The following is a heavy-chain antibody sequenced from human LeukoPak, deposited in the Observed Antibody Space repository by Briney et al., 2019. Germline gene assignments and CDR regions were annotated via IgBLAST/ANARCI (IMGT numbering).Heavy chain of an antibody. CDR1: GFTVNSNY. Sequence: GGSLRLSCAASGFTVNSNYMNWVRQAPGKGLEWVSVLYSDGRTYYADSVKGRFTISRDTSKNTLYLQVNSLRAEDTAVYYCAKGGVQQLPNDYWGQGTLVTVSS. CDR2: LYSDGRT. V-gene: IGHV3-53*01. CDR3: AKGGVQQLPNDY. J-gene: IGHJ4*02. D-gene: IGHD6-13*01.